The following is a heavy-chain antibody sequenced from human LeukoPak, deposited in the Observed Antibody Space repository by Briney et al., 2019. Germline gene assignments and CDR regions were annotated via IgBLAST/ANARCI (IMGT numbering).Heavy chain of an antibody. Sequence: GESLKISCQGSEYSFTNYWIGWVRQMPGKGLEWMGIIYPGDSDTRYSPSFQGQVTISADKSISTAYLQWSSLKASDTAMYYCATPSGYFGSDAFDIWGQGTMVTVSS. D-gene: IGHD3-22*01. CDR2: IYPGDSDT. CDR1: EYSFTNYW. J-gene: IGHJ3*02. V-gene: IGHV5-51*01. CDR3: ATPSGYFGSDAFDI.